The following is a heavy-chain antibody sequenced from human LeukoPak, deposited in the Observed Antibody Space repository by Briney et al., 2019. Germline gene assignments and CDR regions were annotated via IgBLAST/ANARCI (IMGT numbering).Heavy chain of an antibody. CDR3: AKAPYPGVVPFDY. CDR2: VSQDERTT. D-gene: IGHD3-3*01. V-gene: IGHV3-30*18. CDR1: GFTFSNFF. Sequence: GGSLRLSCAASGFTFSNFFMHWVRQVPGKGLEWVTSVSQDERTTLYADSVKGRFTISRDNSKNTLYLQMNSLRAEDTAVYYCAKAPYPGVVPFDYWGQGTLVTVSS. J-gene: IGHJ4*02.